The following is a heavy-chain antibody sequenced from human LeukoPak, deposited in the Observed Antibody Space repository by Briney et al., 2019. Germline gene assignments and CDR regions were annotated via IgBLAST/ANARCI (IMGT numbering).Heavy chain of an antibody. CDR3: ARLVVPPGNRGWYYEH. V-gene: IGHV3-7*03. D-gene: IGHD2-2*01. Sequence: GGSLRLSCAASGFLLSDYWMSWVRQGPGEGLEWVPNINQGGRQKYFVDSVKGRFTISRDNAQNSLGLQMNSLRVEDTAIYYCARLVVPPGNRGWYYEHWGQGTLVTVSS. CDR2: INQGGRQK. CDR1: GFLLSDYW. J-gene: IGHJ4*02.